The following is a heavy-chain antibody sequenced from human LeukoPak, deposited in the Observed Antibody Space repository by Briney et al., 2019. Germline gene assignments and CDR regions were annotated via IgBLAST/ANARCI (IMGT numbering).Heavy chain of an antibody. Sequence: SVKVSCKTSGYTFTSYGITWVRQAPGQGLEWMGGIIPIFGTANYAQKFQGRVTITADESTSTAYMELSSLRSEDTAVYYCAREGGSYSVNWFDPWGQGTLVTVSS. V-gene: IGHV1-69*13. CDR2: IIPIFGTA. D-gene: IGHD1-26*01. CDR3: AREGGSYSVNWFDP. CDR1: GYTFTSYG. J-gene: IGHJ5*02.